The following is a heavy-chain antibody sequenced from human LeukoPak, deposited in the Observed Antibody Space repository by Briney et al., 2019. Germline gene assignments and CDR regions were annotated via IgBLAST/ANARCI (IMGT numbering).Heavy chain of an antibody. Sequence: PSETLSLTCTVSGGSISSYYWSWIRQPPGKGLEWIGYIYYSGSTNYNPSLTSRVTISVDTSKNQFSLKLSSVTAADTAVYYCARLGMDYGDCLLDNWGQGTLVTVSS. D-gene: IGHD4-17*01. J-gene: IGHJ4*02. CDR2: IYYSGST. V-gene: IGHV4-59*08. CDR3: ARLGMDYGDCLLDN. CDR1: GGSISSYY.